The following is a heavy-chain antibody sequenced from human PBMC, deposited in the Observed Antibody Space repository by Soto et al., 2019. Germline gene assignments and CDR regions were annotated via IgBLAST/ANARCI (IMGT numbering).Heavy chain of an antibody. J-gene: IGHJ3*02. CDR1: GGSISSADSF. V-gene: IGHV4-30-4*01. Sequence: QVQLQESGPGLVKPSQTLSLTCTVSGGSISSADSFWSWIRQTPGTGLEWIGNIFHTGSSYYNPSLKNRVTISLDTSTNHFSLKLNSVVAADTAVYHCARVQTIPDGGPFDIWGQGTVVTVS. CDR3: ARVQTIPDGGPFDI. D-gene: IGHD3-3*01. CDR2: IFHTGSS.